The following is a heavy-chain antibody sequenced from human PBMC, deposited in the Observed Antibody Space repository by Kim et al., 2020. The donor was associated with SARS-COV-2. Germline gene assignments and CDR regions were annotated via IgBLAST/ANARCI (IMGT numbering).Heavy chain of an antibody. CDR1: GFTFSSYS. D-gene: IGHD3-22*01. V-gene: IGHV3-48*04. CDR3: ARGSRITMIDLVDY. Sequence: GGSLRLSCAASGFTFSSYSMNWVRQAPGKGLEWVSYISSSSSTIYYADSVKGRFTISRDNAKNSLYLQMNSLRAEDTAVYYCARGSRITMIDLVDYWGQGTLVTVSS. J-gene: IGHJ4*02. CDR2: ISSSSSTI.